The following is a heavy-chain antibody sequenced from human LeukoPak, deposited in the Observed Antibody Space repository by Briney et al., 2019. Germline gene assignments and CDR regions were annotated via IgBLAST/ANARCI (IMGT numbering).Heavy chain of an antibody. D-gene: IGHD3-3*01. V-gene: IGHV1-2*02. CDR1: GYTFTGYY. J-gene: IGHJ4*02. Sequence: ASVKVSCKASGYTFTGYYMHWVRQAPGQGLEWMGWINPNSGGTNYAQKFQGRVTMTRDTSISTAYMELSRLRSDDMAVYYCARGLKYYDFWSGLDYWGQGTLVTVSS. CDR2: INPNSGGT. CDR3: ARGLKYYDFWSGLDY.